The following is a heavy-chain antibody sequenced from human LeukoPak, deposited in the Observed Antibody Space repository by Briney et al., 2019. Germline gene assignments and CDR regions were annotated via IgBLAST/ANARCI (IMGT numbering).Heavy chain of an antibody. D-gene: IGHD3-10*01. CDR1: GFTVRSYA. J-gene: IGHJ4*02. V-gene: IGHV3-23*01. Sequence: GVSLRLCCAASGFTVRSYAMSWVRQARGKGLEWVSAISGSGGSTYYADSVKGRFTISRDNSKNTLYLQMNSLRAEDTAVYYCAKEGLGGITMVRGVSDWGQGTLVTVSS. CDR2: ISGSGGST. CDR3: AKEGLGGITMVRGVSD.